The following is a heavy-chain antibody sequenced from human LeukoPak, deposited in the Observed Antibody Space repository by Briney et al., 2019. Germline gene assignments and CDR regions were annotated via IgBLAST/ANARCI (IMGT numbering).Heavy chain of an antibody. Sequence: ASVKVSCKASGYTFTSYYMHWVRQAPGQGLEWMGIINPSGGSTSYAQKFQGRVTVTRDTSTSTVYVELSSLRSEDTAVYYCARGYSSGPLQYWGQGTLVTVSS. CDR1: GYTFTSYY. D-gene: IGHD6-19*01. CDR3: ARGYSSGPLQY. J-gene: IGHJ4*02. V-gene: IGHV1-46*01. CDR2: INPSGGST.